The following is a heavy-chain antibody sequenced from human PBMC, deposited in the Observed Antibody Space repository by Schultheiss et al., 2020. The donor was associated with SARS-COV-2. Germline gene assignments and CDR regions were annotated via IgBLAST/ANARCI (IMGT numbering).Heavy chain of an antibody. D-gene: IGHD6-13*01. CDR1: GFSFSETW. J-gene: IGHJ4*02. CDR2: IYSGGST. Sequence: GGSLRLSCAASGFSFSETWMSWVRQAPGKGLEWVSVIYSGGSTYYVDSVKGRFTISRDNSKNTLYLQMNSLRAEDTAVYYCAGSSWPNLFDYWGQGTLVTVSS. V-gene: IGHV3-66*01. CDR3: AGSSWPNLFDY.